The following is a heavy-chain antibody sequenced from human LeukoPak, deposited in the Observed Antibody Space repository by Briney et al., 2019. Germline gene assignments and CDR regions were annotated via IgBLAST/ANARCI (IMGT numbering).Heavy chain of an antibody. CDR2: INHSGST. Sequence: SETLSLTCADYGGSFSGYYWSWNRQPPGKGLEWIGEINHSGSTNYHPSLKRRVTISVDTSNNHFSLKLSSVTAADAAVYYCARGVTTYYDFWSGYYHNWFDPWGQGTLVTVSS. J-gene: IGHJ5*02. CDR1: GGSFSGYY. D-gene: IGHD3-3*01. V-gene: IGHV4-34*01. CDR3: ARGVTTYYDFWSGYYHNWFDP.